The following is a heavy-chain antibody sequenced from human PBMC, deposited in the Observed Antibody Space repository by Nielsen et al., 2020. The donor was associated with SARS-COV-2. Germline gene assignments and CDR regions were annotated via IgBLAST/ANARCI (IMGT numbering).Heavy chain of an antibody. CDR3: AALVVAATDYSYGMDV. J-gene: IGHJ6*02. CDR1: GFTFSSYA. Sequence: GESLKISCAASGFTFSSYAMSWVRQAPGKGLEWVGRIRSYANEYATAYAVSVKGRFTISRDNAKNSLYLQMNSLRAEDTALYYCAALVVAATDYSYGMDVWGQGTTVTVSS. V-gene: IGHV3-73*01. D-gene: IGHD2-15*01. CDR2: IRSYANEYAT.